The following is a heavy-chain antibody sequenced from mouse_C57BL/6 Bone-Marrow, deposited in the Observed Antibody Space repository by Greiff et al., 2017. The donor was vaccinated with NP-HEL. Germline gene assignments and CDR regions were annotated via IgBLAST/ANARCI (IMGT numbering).Heavy chain of an antibody. Sequence: QVQLQQSGAELMKPGASVKLSCKATGYTFTGYWIEWVKQRPGHGLEWIGEILPGSGSTNYNEKFKGKATFTADTSSNTAYMQLRSLTTEDSAIYYCARFPPITTVPHWYFDVWGTGTTVTVSS. CDR3: ARFPPITTVPHWYFDV. D-gene: IGHD1-1*01. CDR1: GYTFTGYW. J-gene: IGHJ1*03. CDR2: ILPGSGST. V-gene: IGHV1-9*01.